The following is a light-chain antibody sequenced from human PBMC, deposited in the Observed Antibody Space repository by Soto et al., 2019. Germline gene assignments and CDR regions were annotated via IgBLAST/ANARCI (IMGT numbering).Light chain of an antibody. CDR2: GAS. CDR3: QQHNYWPS. V-gene: IGKV3-15*01. Sequence: EIXMTQXPXTLSXSPGERATLSCRASQSVGSNLAWFQQQPGQAPRLLVYGASTRATGVPGRFSGSGXGTEFTLTITSLQSEDFAVYYCQQHNYWPSFGQGTKLEIK. CDR1: QSVGSN. J-gene: IGKJ2*01.